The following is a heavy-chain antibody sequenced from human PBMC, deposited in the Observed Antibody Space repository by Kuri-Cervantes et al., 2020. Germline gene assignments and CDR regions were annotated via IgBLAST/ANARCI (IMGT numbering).Heavy chain of an antibody. D-gene: IGHD6-19*01. Sequence: ASVKVSCKASGYTFTGYYMHWVRQAPGQGLEWMGWINPNSGGTNYAQKFQGRVTMTRDTSISTAYMELSRLRAEDTAVYYCARPSSGWFDPWGQGTLVTVSS. CDR3: ARPSSGWFDP. CDR2: INPNSGGT. J-gene: IGHJ5*02. CDR1: GYTFTGYY. V-gene: IGHV1-2*02.